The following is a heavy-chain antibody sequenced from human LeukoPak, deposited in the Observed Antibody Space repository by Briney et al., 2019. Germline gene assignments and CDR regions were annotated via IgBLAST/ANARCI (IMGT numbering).Heavy chain of an antibody. CDR1: GYSFTSYW. V-gene: IGHV5-51*01. Sequence: GESLNISCKCSGYSFTSYWIGLVRQMPGKGLERRGIISPGDYDTKYSPSFQGQVTISADKSISTAYLQWSSLKASDTAMYYCARQHGNYVYYYMDVWGKGTTVTISS. CDR2: ISPGDYDT. CDR3: ARQHGNYVYYYMDV. J-gene: IGHJ6*03.